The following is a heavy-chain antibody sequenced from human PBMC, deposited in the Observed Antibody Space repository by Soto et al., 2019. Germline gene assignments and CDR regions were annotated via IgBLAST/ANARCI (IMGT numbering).Heavy chain of an antibody. CDR1: GYTXTSYY. CDR2: INPSGVST. V-gene: IGHV1-46*01. Sequence: SXKVSCKASGYTXTSYYIHCVRQAPGQGLEWMGIINPSGVSTSYAQKFQGRVTMTRDTSTRKVYMELSSLRSEDTAVYYCARGARTIAVAGTFDYWGQGTLGTVSS. CDR3: ARGARTIAVAGTFDY. D-gene: IGHD6-19*01. J-gene: IGHJ4*02.